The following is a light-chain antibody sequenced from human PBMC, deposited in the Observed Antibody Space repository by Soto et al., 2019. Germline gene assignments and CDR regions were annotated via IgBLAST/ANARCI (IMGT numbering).Light chain of an antibody. V-gene: IGLV4-69*01. CDR3: QTWGTGPVVV. Sequence: QLVLTQSPSASASLGASVKLTCTLSSGHSSYAIAWHQQQPEKGPRYLMKLNSDGSHSKGDGIPDRFSGSSSGAERYLTISSLQSEXEADYYCQTWGTGPVVVFGGGTKLTVL. CDR1: SGHSSYA. CDR2: LNSDGSH. J-gene: IGLJ2*01.